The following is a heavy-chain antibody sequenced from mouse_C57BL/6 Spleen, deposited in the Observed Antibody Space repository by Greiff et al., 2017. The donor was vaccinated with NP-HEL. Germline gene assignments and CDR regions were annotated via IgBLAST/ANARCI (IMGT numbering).Heavy chain of an antibody. CDR2: INPSNGGT. D-gene: IGHD2-2*01. Sequence: VQLQQPGTELVKPGASVKLSCKASGYTFTSYWMHWVKQRPGQGLEWIGNINPSNGGTNYNEKFKSKATLTVDKSSSTAYMQLSSLTSEDSAVYYCARSPIYYGYDDYAMDYWGQGTSVTVSS. CDR1: GYTFTSYW. CDR3: ARSPIYYGYDDYAMDY. J-gene: IGHJ4*01. V-gene: IGHV1-53*01.